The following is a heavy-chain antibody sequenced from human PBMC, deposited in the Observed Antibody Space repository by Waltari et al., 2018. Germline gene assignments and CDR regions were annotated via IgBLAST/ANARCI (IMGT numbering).Heavy chain of an antibody. CDR1: AYTFKSYA. CDR3: ARDGEEAHGYNYCYDDMAV. CDR2: INAGNGIT. J-gene: IGHJ6*03. Sequence: QVHFVQPGAVVKQPGASVKVSCKASAYTFKSYAIHWVRQAPGQRLEWMGWINAGNGITKYSQKFQGRVSITRDTLANTAYLELSNVGSEDMAVYYCARDGEEAHGYNYCYDDMAVWGTGTTVTVSS. D-gene: IGHD2-2*02. V-gene: IGHV1-3*01.